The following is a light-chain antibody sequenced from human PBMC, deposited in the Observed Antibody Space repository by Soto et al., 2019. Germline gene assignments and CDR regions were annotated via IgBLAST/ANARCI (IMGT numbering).Light chain of an antibody. CDR2: DVS. Sequence: QSALTQPRSVSGSPGQSVTISCTGTSSDVGGYNYVSWYQHHPGKAPKLMIYDVSKRPSRVPDRFSGSKSGNTASLTISGLQAEDEADYYCCSYAGSYTFGVVFGGGTKLTVL. V-gene: IGLV2-11*01. J-gene: IGLJ2*01. CDR3: CSYAGSYTFGVV. CDR1: SSDVGGYNY.